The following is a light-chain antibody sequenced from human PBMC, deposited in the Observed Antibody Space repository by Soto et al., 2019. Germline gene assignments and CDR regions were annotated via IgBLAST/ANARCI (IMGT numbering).Light chain of an antibody. J-gene: IGKJ2*01. CDR3: QQYYDTRMYT. V-gene: IGKV4-1*01. CDR2: WAS. CDR1: QSVLYNSNNKNS. Sequence: DIVMTQSPDSLAVSLGERATIHCKSSQSVLYNSNNKNSLVWYQQKPGQPPKLLIYWASTRESGVPDRFSGSGSGTDFTLTISSLQPEDVAVYYCQQYYDTRMYTFGQGTKLEIK.